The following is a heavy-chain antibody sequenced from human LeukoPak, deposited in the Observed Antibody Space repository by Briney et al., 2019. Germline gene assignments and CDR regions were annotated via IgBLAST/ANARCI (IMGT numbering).Heavy chain of an antibody. Sequence: SETLSLTCTVSGGSISSYYWSWIRQPAGKGLEWIGRIYTSGSTNYNPSLKSRVTMSVDTSKNQFSLKLGSVTAADSSVYYCARTQYCGGDCYPNWGQGTLVTVSS. D-gene: IGHD2-21*02. CDR1: GGSISSYY. V-gene: IGHV4-4*07. CDR3: ARTQYCGGDCYPN. CDR2: IYTSGST. J-gene: IGHJ4*02.